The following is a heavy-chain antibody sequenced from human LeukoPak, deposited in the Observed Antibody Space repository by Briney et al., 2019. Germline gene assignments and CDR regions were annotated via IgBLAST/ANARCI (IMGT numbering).Heavy chain of an antibody. CDR1: GGSISSYY. D-gene: IGHD1-26*01. CDR3: ARAVGGGAREPSFDY. Sequence: SETLSLTCTVSGGSISSYYWSWIRQPPGKGLEWIGYIYYSGSTNYNPSLKSRVTISVDTSKNQFSLKLSSVTAADTAVYYCARAVGGGAREPSFDYWGQGTLVTVSS. CDR2: IYYSGST. J-gene: IGHJ4*02. V-gene: IGHV4-59*08.